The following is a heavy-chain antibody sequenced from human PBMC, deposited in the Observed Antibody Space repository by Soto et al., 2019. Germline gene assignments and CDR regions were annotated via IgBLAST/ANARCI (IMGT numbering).Heavy chain of an antibody. Sequence: GGSLRLSCAASQFSLSSYVMYWVRQAPGQGLEWVSVLYHNANITNYADSVKGRFTISRDNSKNTVYLEMNSLRAEDSAVYFCVRLAVRLSYSGIDFWGQGATVTVSS. CDR2: LYHNANIT. J-gene: IGHJ6*02. CDR1: QFSLSSYV. CDR3: VRLAVRLSYSGIDF. V-gene: IGHV3-33*07. D-gene: IGHD6-6*01.